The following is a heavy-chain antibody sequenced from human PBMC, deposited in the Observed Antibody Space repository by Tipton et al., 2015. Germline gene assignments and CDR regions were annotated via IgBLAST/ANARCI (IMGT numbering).Heavy chain of an antibody. Sequence: TLSLTCTVSGVSVNSYYWGWIRQPPGKGLEYIGYIHYSGNSNYNPSLKSRISMSVDTSKNQISLKMTSVTAADTAVYYCARFRYYGSGTERGYFHGLDVWGQGTTVTVSS. D-gene: IGHD3-10*01. J-gene: IGHJ6*02. CDR2: IHYSGNS. V-gene: IGHV4-59*02. CDR1: GVSVNSYY. CDR3: ARFRYYGSGTERGYFHGLDV.